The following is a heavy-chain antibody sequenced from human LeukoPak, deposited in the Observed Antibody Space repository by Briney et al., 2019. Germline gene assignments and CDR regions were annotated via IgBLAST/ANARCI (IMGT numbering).Heavy chain of an antibody. CDR2: INPSGGST. Sequence: ASVKVSCKASGYTFTNYFIHWVRQAPGQGLEWVGIINPSGGSTNYAQKFQGRVTMTRDTSTSTVYMELSSLRSEDTAVYYCARVVGSTDDFWGQGTLVTVS. J-gene: IGHJ4*02. CDR3: ARVVGSTDDF. V-gene: IGHV1-46*01. D-gene: IGHD5/OR15-5a*01. CDR1: GYTFTNYF.